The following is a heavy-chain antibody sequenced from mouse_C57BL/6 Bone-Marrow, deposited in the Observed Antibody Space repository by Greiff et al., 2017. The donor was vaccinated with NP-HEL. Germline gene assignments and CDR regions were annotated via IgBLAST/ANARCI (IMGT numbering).Heavy chain of an antibody. V-gene: IGHV3-6*01. CDR1: GYSITSGYY. CDR3: ARDYYGSSPFDY. CDR2: ISYGGSN. D-gene: IGHD1-1*01. Sequence: EVKLVESGPGLVKPSQSLSLTCSVTGYSITSGYYWKWIRQSPGNKLEWMGYISYGGSNNYNPTLKNRISITRDTSKNQFFLKLNSVTTEDTATDYCARDYYGSSPFDYWGQGTTLTVSS. J-gene: IGHJ2*01.